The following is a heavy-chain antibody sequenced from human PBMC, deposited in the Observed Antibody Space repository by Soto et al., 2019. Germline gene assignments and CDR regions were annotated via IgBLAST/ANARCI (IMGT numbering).Heavy chain of an antibody. CDR1: GGSISSYY. Sequence: ETLSLTCTVSGGSISSYYWICIRQPPGKGLEWIGYIYYSGSTNYNPSLKSRVTISVDTSKNQFSLKLSSVTAADTAVYYCARNSGSYYETLYYFDYWGQGTLVTVLL. CDR2: IYYSGST. J-gene: IGHJ4*02. V-gene: IGHV4-59*01. CDR3: ARNSGSYYETLYYFDY. D-gene: IGHD1-26*01.